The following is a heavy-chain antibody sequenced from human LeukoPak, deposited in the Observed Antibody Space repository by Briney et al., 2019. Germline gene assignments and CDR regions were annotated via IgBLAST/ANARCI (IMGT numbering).Heavy chain of an antibody. J-gene: IGHJ4*02. V-gene: IGHV1-46*01. D-gene: IGHD6-6*01. Sequence: ASVKVSCKASGYTFTNYYIHWVRQAPGQGLEWTGIINPSGGSTSYAQKFQGRVTMTRDTSTSTVYMELSSLRSEDTAVYYCAREGPYSDSSRSRFDYWCQGTLVTVSS. CDR2: INPSGGST. CDR1: GYTFTNYY. CDR3: AREGPYSDSSRSRFDY.